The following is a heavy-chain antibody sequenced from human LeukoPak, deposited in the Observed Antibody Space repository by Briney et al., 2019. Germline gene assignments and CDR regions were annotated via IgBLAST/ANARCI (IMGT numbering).Heavy chain of an antibody. CDR3: ARDSSGWYYFDY. J-gene: IGHJ4*02. Sequence: SETLSLTCTVSGYSISSNNYYWGWIRQPPGKGLEWIGNIYYSGSPYHNPSLKSRVTMSVDTSKNQFSLKLSSVTAADTAVYYCARDSSGWYYFDYWGQGTLVTVSS. D-gene: IGHD6-19*01. V-gene: IGHV4-39*07. CDR1: GYSISSNNYY. CDR2: IYYSGSP.